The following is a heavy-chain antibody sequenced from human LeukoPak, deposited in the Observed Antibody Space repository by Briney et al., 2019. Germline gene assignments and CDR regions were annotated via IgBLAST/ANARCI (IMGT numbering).Heavy chain of an antibody. CDR1: GGSISSYY. CDR2: IYTSGST. J-gene: IGHJ6*03. V-gene: IGHV4-4*07. D-gene: IGHD6-19*01. Sequence: SETLSLTRTVSGGSISSYYWSWIRQPAGKGLEWIGRIYTSGSTNYNPSLKSRVTISVDTSKNQFSLKLSSVTAADTAVYYCARGGAVAGTRPYYYYYMDVWGKGTTVTVSS. CDR3: ARGGAVAGTRPYYYYYMDV.